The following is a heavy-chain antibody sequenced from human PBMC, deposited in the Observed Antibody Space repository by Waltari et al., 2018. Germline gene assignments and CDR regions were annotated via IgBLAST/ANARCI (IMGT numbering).Heavy chain of an antibody. Sequence: QVQLVESGGGVVQPGGSLRLSCAASGFTFNNYGMHWVRQAPGKGLEGVELSRHDGNNEYYGDSGKGRFTISRDNSKNTLYLQMNSLRAEDTAVYYCAKDLHVGWSMGYWGQGTLVIVSS. D-gene: IGHD2-8*02. V-gene: IGHV3-30*02. CDR1: GFTFNNYG. J-gene: IGHJ4*02. CDR3: AKDLHVGWSMGY. CDR2: SRHDGNNE.